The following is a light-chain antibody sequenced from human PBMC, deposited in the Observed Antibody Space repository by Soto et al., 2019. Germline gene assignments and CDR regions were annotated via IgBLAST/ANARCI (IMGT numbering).Light chain of an antibody. V-gene: IGLV1-44*01. CDR2: NHN. Sequence: QSVLTQPASASGTPGQRVTISCSGSSSNIGSNTVNWYQQLPATAPNILISNHNQRPSAGPDHFSGSKSGTSASLAISGLQSEDEADYYCAAWDDSRNRYVFGTGTKLTVL. CDR1: SSNIGSNT. J-gene: IGLJ1*01. CDR3: AAWDDSRNRYV.